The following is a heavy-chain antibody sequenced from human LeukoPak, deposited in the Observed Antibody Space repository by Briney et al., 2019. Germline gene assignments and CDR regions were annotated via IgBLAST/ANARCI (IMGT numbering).Heavy chain of an antibody. D-gene: IGHD2-21*01. CDR1: GFTFSDHY. CDR2: SRNKASSYTN. Sequence: GGSLRLSCAASGFTFSDHYIDWVRQAPGKGLEWVGGSRNKASSYTNEYSATVEARFTISRSDSESSLYLQMNSLRTEDTAVNYCGRIAINANNGMVVWGQGTTVTVSS. V-gene: IGHV3-72*01. CDR3: GRIAINANNGMVV. J-gene: IGHJ6*02.